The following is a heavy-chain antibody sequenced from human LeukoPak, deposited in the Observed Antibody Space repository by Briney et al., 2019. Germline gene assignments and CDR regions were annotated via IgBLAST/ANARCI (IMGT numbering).Heavy chain of an antibody. CDR1: GGSISSSSYY. CDR3: ANYCSSSSCHIRRAFDI. Sequence: PSETQSLTCTVSGGSISSSSYYWGWIRQPPGKGLEWIGTIYYSGSTYYSPSLKSRVAISVDTSKNQFSLKLSSVTAADTAVYYCANYCSSSSCHIRRAFDIWGQGTMVTVSS. D-gene: IGHD2-2*02. J-gene: IGHJ3*02. V-gene: IGHV4-39*01. CDR2: IYYSGST.